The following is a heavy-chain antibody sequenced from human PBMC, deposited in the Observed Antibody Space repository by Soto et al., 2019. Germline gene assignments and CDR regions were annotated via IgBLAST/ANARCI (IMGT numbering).Heavy chain of an antibody. V-gene: IGHV4-30-2*01. J-gene: IGHJ4*02. D-gene: IGHD6-6*01. Sequence: PSATLSLTCAVSGGSISSGGYSWSWIRQPPGKGLEWIGYIYHSGSTYYNPSLKSRVTISVDRSKNQFSLKLSSVTAADTAVYYCARSSSIQKCYDYWGQGTLVTVSS. CDR2: IYHSGST. CDR3: ARSSSIQKCYDY. CDR1: GGSISSGGYS.